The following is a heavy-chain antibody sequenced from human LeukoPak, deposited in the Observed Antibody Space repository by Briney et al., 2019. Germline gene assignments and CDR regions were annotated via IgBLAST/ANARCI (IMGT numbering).Heavy chain of an antibody. CDR1: GFTFSSYW. CDR2: IHLDGRTT. Sequence: GGSLRLSCAASGFTFSSYWMHWVRQPPGKGLVWVSRIHLDGRTTNYADSVKGRFTISRDNSKNTVYLQVNSLRAEDTAVYYCAKEDGTVVVSTFGDWGQGTLVTVSS. D-gene: IGHD3-22*01. CDR3: AKEDGTVVVSTFGD. J-gene: IGHJ4*02. V-gene: IGHV3-74*01.